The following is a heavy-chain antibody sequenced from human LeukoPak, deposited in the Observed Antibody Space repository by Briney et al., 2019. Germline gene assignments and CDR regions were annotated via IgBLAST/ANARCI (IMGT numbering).Heavy chain of an antibody. CDR2: IYYSGST. Sequence: PSETLSLTCTVSGGSISSSSYYWGWIRQPPGKGLEWIGSIYYSGSTYYNPSLKSRVTISVDTSKNQFSLKLSSVTAADTAVYYCARAALGYFDWFPFDYWGQGTLVTVSS. J-gene: IGHJ4*02. D-gene: IGHD3-9*01. CDR1: GGSISSSSYY. V-gene: IGHV4-39*01. CDR3: ARAALGYFDWFPFDY.